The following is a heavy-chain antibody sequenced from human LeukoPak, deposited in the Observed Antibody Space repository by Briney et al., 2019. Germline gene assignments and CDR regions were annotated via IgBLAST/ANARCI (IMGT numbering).Heavy chain of an antibody. Sequence: GGSLRLSCAASGITFSTSWMHWVRQAPGKGLVWVSRISSDGSNTIYADSVRGRFTISRDNAKNTLYLQMNSQRAEDTAVYYCARDQSIMGPTTVDYWGQGTLVTVSS. CDR2: ISSDGSNT. V-gene: IGHV3-74*01. CDR3: ARDQSIMGPTTVDY. D-gene: IGHD1-26*01. J-gene: IGHJ4*02. CDR1: GITFSTSW.